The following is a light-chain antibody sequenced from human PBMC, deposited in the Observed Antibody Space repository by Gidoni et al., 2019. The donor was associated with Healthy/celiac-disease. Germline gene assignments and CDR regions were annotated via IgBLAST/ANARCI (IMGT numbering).Light chain of an antibody. CDR2: KDS. CDR3: QSADSSGTYVV. Sequence: SYELTQPPSVSVSPGQTARITCSGDALPKQYAYWYQQKPGTAPVLVIYKDSERPSGIPERFSGSSSGTTVTLTISGVQAEDEADYYCQSADSSGTYVVYG. CDR1: ALPKQY. V-gene: IGLV3-25*03. J-gene: IGLJ2*01.